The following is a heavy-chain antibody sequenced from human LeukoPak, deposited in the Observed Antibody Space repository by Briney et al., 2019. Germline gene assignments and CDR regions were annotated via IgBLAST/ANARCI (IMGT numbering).Heavy chain of an antibody. CDR3: ARLIAVAVRRDFDY. CDR1: GFTFSTYW. Sequence: GGSLRLSCAASGFTFSTYWMSWVRQAPGKGLEWVANIKQDGSEKYYVDSVKGRFTISRDNAKNSLYLQMNSLRAEDTAVYYCARLIAVAVRRDFDYWGQGTLVTASS. CDR2: IKQDGSEK. V-gene: IGHV3-7*01. J-gene: IGHJ4*02. D-gene: IGHD6-19*01.